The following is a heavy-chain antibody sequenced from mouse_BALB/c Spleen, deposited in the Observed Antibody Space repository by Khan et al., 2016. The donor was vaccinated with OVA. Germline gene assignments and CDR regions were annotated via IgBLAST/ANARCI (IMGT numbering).Heavy chain of an antibody. J-gene: IGHJ2*01. CDR2: ISYSGNT. V-gene: IGHV3-2*02. Sequence: VQLKESGPGLVKPSQSLSLTCTVTGYSITSYYVWNWIRQFPGNILEWMGYISYSGNTKYNPSLKSRISITRDTSENQFFLQLNSVTIEDTATYYCARIYGGDFDYWGQGTTLTVSS. CDR3: ARIYGGDFDY. D-gene: IGHD1-1*01. CDR1: GYSITSYYV.